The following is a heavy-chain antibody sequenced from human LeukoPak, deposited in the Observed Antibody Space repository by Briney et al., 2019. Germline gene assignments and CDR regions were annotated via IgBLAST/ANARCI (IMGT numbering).Heavy chain of an antibody. Sequence: SGTLSLTCAVFGDSISNNNCYSWVRQSPGKGLEWIGEICPRGGINYNPSLRSRVGITGDRPKNQFSLYVISVTAADSAIYYCARNGGFDQDVWGQGTTVTVSS. J-gene: IGHJ6*02. CDR1: GDSISNNNC. D-gene: IGHD4-23*01. V-gene: IGHV4-4*02. CDR3: ARNGGFDQDV. CDR2: ICPRGGI.